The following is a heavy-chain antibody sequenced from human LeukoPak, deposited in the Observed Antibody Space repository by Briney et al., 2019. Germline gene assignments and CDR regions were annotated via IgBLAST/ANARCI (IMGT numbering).Heavy chain of an antibody. CDR1: GFTFSSYS. CDR2: IKQDGSDK. D-gene: IGHD2-15*01. J-gene: IGHJ4*02. V-gene: IGHV3-7*01. CDR3: ARERGGYCSGITCSNAIDY. Sequence: GGSLRLSCAASGFTFSSYSMNWVRQAPGKGLEWVANIKQDGSDKYYVDSVKGRFTISRDSAKNSLYLQMNSPRAEDTAVYYCARERGGYCSGITCSNAIDYWGQGTLVTVSS.